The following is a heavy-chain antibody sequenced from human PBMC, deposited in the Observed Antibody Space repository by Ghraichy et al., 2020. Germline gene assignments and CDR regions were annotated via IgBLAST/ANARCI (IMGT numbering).Heavy chain of an antibody. D-gene: IGHD2-2*01. CDR1: GFTFSSYA. Sequence: GGSLRLSCAASGFTFSSYAMSWVRQAPGRGLEWVSAISGSDGTTYYADSVKGRFTISRDNSKNTLYLQMNSLRADDTAIYYCARAILGYCSSISCSTYDYWGQGTLVTVSS. V-gene: IGHV3-23*01. CDR2: ISGSDGTT. J-gene: IGHJ4*02. CDR3: ARAILGYCSSISCSTYDY.